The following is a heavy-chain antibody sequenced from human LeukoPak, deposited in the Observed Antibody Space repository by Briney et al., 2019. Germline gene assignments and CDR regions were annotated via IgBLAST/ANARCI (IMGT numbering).Heavy chain of an antibody. V-gene: IGHV3-21*01. Sequence: GGSLRLSCAASGFTFSSYSMNWVRQAPGKGLEWVSSISSSSSYIYYADSVKGRFTISRDNAKNSLYLQMNSLRAEDTAVYYCARGSVGLRFLEWFDYWGQGTLVTVSS. CDR3: ARGSVGLRFLEWFDY. D-gene: IGHD3-3*01. CDR1: GFTFSSYS. J-gene: IGHJ4*02. CDR2: ISSSSSYI.